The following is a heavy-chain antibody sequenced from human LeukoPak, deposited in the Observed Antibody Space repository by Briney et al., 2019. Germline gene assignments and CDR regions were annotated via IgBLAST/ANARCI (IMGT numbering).Heavy chain of an antibody. CDR2: MNPNSGNT. CDR3: ARALQWLVMADY. Sequence: ASVKVSCKASGYTFTSYDINWVRRATGQGLEWMGWMNPNSGNTGYAQKFQGRVTMTRNTSISTAYMELSSLRSEDTAVYYCARALQWLVMADYWGQGTLVTVSS. D-gene: IGHD6-19*01. CDR1: GYTFTSYD. V-gene: IGHV1-8*01. J-gene: IGHJ4*02.